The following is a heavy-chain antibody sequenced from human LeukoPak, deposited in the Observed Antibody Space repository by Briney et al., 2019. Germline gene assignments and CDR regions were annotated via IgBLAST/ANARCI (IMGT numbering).Heavy chain of an antibody. J-gene: IGHJ4*02. CDR1: GFTVSSNY. V-gene: IGHV3-30*02. D-gene: IGHD6-19*01. CDR2: IHYDGSNN. CDR3: ARDLAVAGTN. Sequence: GGSLRLSCAASGFTVSSNYMSWVRQAPGKGLEWVAFIHYDGSNNYYADSVKGRFTISRDNAKNSLYLQMNSLRAEDTAVYYCARDLAVAGTNWGQGTLVTVSS.